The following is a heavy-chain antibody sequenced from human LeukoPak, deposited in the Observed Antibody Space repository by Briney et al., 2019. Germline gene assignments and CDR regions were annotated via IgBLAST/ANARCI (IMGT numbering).Heavy chain of an antibody. CDR3: ARGHAAVTRHFDF. Sequence: GGSLRLSCAASGFTFSSYWMSWVRQAPGKGLEWVANIKQDGSEKYYVDSVKGRFTISRDNAKNSLFLQMNSLRAEDTAVYYCARGHAAVTRHFDFWGQGTLVTVSS. CDR1: GFTFSSYW. J-gene: IGHJ4*02. CDR2: IKQDGSEK. D-gene: IGHD4-17*01. V-gene: IGHV3-7*03.